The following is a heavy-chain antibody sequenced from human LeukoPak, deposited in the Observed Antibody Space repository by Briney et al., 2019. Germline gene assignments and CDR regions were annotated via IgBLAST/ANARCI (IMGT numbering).Heavy chain of an antibody. CDR2: INPNSGGT. CDR3: ARGWGGSPPFDY. CDR1: GYTVTRYY. Sequence: APVKVSGKTSGYTVTRYYLLWWRQAPGQGLEWMGWINPNSGGTNYAQKLQRRVSMTTYTSTTTANMDLTSLRSDDTAVYYCARGWGGSPPFDYWGQGTQVTVSS. J-gene: IGHJ4*02. D-gene: IGHD1-26*01. V-gene: IGHV1-2*02.